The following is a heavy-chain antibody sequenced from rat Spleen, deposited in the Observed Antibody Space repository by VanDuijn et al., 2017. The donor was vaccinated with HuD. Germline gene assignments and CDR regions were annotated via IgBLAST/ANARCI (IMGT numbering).Heavy chain of an antibody. J-gene: IGHJ3*01. CDR1: GFTFYNYW. V-gene: IGHV5-31*01. CDR2: ITSSGTGA. Sequence: EVQLVESGGGLVQPGRSLKLSCVASGFTFYNYWMTWIRQAPGKGLEWVASITSSGTGAYYVDSVKGRFTISRDNAKSTLYLQMNSLRSEDTATYYCARGAYWGQGTLVTVSS. CDR3: ARGAY.